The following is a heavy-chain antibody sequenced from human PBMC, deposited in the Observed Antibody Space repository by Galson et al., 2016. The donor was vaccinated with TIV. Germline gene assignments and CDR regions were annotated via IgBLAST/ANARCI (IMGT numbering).Heavy chain of an antibody. V-gene: IGHV1-24*01. CDR1: GYTLSEIA. Sequence: SVKVSCKVSGYTLSEIAMHWVRQAPGEGLEWVGGFDPEAGRTIYAQKFHGRVAVTEGTATDTAYMELNNLRSDDTAVYYCATVAWFPGLSLDSWGQGTLVIVSS. CDR2: FDPEAGRT. CDR3: ATVAWFPGLSLDS. D-gene: IGHD3-22*01. J-gene: IGHJ4*02.